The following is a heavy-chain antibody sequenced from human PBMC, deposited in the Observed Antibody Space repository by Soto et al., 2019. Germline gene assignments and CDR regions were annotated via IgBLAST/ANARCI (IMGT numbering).Heavy chain of an antibody. CDR2: ISYDGSNQ. CDR3: AKSWSGSHGAFDM. J-gene: IGHJ3*02. CDR1: GFIFSTYG. D-gene: IGHD2-8*02. Sequence: QVQLVESGGGVVQPGRSLRLSCAASGFIFSTYGMHWVRQAPGKGLEWVAVISYDGSNQYYEDSVKGRFTISRDNSKNTLYLQMNSLRVEDKAVYYCAKSWSGSHGAFDMWGQGTMVTVSA. V-gene: IGHV3-30*18.